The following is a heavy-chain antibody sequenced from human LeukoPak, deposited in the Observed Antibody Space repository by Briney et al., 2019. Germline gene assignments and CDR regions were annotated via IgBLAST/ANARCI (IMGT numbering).Heavy chain of an antibody. J-gene: IGHJ3*02. D-gene: IGHD6-19*01. CDR2: IYHSGST. V-gene: IGHV4-4*02. CDR3: VANGWYALDI. CDR1: GFTFSSYA. Sequence: GSLRLSCAASGFTFSSYAMHWVRQAPGKGLEWIGEIYHSGSTNYKPSLRSRVTISVDKSENQSSLNLSSVTAADTAVYYCVANGWYALDIWGQGTMVTVSS.